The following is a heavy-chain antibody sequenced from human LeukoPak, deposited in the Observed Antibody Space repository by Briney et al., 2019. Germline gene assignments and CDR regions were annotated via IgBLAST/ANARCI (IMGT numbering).Heavy chain of an antibody. V-gene: IGHV4-59*01. CDR3: ARDREDYGANWFDP. CDR2: IYYSGST. D-gene: IGHD4-17*01. Sequence: SETLSLTCTVSGGSISSYYWSWIRQPPGKGLEWIGYIYYSGSTNYNPSLKGRVTISVDTSKNQFSLKLSSVTAADTAVYYCARDREDYGANWFDPWGQGTLVTVSS. CDR1: GGSISSYY. J-gene: IGHJ5*02.